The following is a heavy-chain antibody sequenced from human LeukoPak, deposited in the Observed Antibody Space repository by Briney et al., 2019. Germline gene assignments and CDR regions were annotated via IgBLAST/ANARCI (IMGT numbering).Heavy chain of an antibody. CDR3: AKDRCSGTSCQFDC. D-gene: IGHD2-2*01. J-gene: IGHJ4*02. CDR1: GFTFSSYA. Sequence: QPGGSLRLSCAASGFTFSSYAMNWVRQAPGKGLEWVSAISGSGGSTYYADSVKGRFTISRDNSKNTLYLQMNSLRVEDTAVYYCAKDRCSGTSCQFDCWGQGTLVTVSS. CDR2: ISGSGGST. V-gene: IGHV3-23*01.